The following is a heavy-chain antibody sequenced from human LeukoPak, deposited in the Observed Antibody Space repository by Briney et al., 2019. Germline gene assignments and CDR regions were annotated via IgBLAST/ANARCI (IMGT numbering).Heavy chain of an antibody. CDR2: INPSGGSP. V-gene: IGHV1-46*01. J-gene: IGHJ6*03. CDR3: ARDFDTGRRKSYYYYYYMDV. Sequence: EASVKVSCKASGYTFTSYHLHWVRQAPGQGLEWMGIINPSGGSPNYAQKFQGRVTMTRDTSTSTVYMELSSLRSEDTAVYYCARDFDTGRRKSYYYYYYMDVWGKGTTVTISS. D-gene: IGHD3-10*01. CDR1: GYTFTSYH.